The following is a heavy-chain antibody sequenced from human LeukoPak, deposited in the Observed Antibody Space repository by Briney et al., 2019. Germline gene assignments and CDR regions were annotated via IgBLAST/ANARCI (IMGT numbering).Heavy chain of an antibody. J-gene: IGHJ6*03. CDR3: AKTYYDFWSGYSYYYYMDV. CDR1: GFTFSSYG. Sequence: PGGSLRLSCAASGFTFSSYGMHWVRQAPGKGLEWVAFIRFDGSIKYYAESVKGRFSISRDNSKNTLYVQMNNLRAEDTAVYYCAKTYYDFWSGYSYYYYMDVWGKGTTVTVSS. V-gene: IGHV3-30*02. D-gene: IGHD3-3*01. CDR2: IRFDGSIK.